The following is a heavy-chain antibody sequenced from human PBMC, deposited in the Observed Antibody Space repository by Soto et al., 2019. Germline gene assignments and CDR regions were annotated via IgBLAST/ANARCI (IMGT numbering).Heavy chain of an antibody. Sequence: GGSLRLSCAASGFTFSSYAMSWVRQAPGKGLEWVSAISGSGGSTYYADSVKGRFTISRDNSKNTLYLQMNSLRAEDTAVYYCAKGAFLAGRHFDAFDIWGQGKMVTVSS. J-gene: IGHJ3*02. V-gene: IGHV3-23*01. CDR3: AKGAFLAGRHFDAFDI. CDR2: ISGSGGST. CDR1: GFTFSSYA.